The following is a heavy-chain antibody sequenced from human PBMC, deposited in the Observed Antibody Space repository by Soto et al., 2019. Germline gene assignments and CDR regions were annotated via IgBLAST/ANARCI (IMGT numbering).Heavy chain of an antibody. V-gene: IGHV4-31*03. CDR3: ARSLDSSGHLFAY. J-gene: IGHJ4*01. CDR1: GGSFSSGAYY. CDR2: IYYSGKT. D-gene: IGHD3-22*01. Sequence: QVQLQESGPGLVKPSQTLSLTCTVSGGSFSSGAYYWSWIRQHPGKGLEWIGYIYYSGKTYYNPSLESRVIISVDTSKTQFSLKLTSVTAADTAVYYCARSLDSSGHLFAYWGQGTLVTVSS.